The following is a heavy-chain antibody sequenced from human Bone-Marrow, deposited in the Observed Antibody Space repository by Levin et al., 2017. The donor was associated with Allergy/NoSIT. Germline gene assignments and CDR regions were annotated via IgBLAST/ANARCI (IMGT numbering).Heavy chain of an antibody. CDR3: ARGPPNHDNGWDYYFDY. D-gene: IGHD6-19*01. CDR1: GGSISTYY. J-gene: IGHJ4*02. V-gene: IGHV4-59*12. Sequence: SETLSLTCTVSGGSISTYYWNWIRQTPGKGLEWIGYIYYSGYTNYNPSLSSRVTMSVDRSKNLFSLKLSSLSAADTAVYYCARGPPNHDNGWDYYFDYWGQGTLVTVSS. CDR2: IYYSGYT.